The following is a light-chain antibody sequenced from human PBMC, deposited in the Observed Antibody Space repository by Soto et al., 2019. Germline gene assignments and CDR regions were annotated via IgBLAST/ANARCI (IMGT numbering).Light chain of an antibody. CDR3: QKYNSAPLT. J-gene: IGKJ4*01. CDR1: QGIGVY. V-gene: IGKV1-27*01. Sequence: EIQMTQSPSSLSASFGDRVTITCRASQGIGVYLAWFQQKPGNAPKLLIYAASTLQSGVPSRFSGSGSGTNFTLTISSLQPEDVATYYCQKYNSAPLTFGGGTKVDIK. CDR2: AAS.